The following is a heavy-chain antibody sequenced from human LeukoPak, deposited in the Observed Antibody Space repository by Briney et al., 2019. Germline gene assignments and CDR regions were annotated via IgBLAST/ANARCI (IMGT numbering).Heavy chain of an antibody. CDR1: GYTFTSYD. V-gene: IGHV1-8*01. J-gene: IGHJ5*02. CDR2: MNPNSGNT. CDR3: ARGSGYSSSWGSDP. D-gene: IGHD6-13*01. Sequence: GASVNVSCKASGYTFTSYDINWVRQATGQGLEWMGWMNPNSGNTGHAQKFQGRVTMTRNTSISTAYMELSSLRSEDTAVYYCARGSGYSSSWGSDPWGQGTLVTVSP.